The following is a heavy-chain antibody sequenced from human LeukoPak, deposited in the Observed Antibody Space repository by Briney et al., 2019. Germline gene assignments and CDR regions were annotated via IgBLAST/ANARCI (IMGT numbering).Heavy chain of an antibody. CDR2: INSNGGST. CDR3: ATELLTPLDY. D-gene: IGHD3-9*01. Sequence: PGGSLRLSCAASGFTFSSYGFHWVRQAPGKGLEFVSAINSNGGSTFYANSVKGRFTISRDNAKNTLYLQMSSLRAEDTALYYCATELLTPLDYWGQGTLVTVSS. V-gene: IGHV3-64*01. CDR1: GFTFSSYG. J-gene: IGHJ4*02.